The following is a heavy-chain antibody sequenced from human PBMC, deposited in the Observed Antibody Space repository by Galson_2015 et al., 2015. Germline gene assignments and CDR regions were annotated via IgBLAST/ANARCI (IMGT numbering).Heavy chain of an antibody. CDR1: GFTFSNYG. CDR2: IRSGGITT. D-gene: IGHD2/OR15-2a*01. Sequence: SLRLSCAASGFTFSNYGMGWVRQTPGKGLEWVSLIRSGGITTYYANSVKGRFTISRDNSKNTLSLQMNSLRAEDTAVYYCAKRVANNLIGAFDIWGQGTMVTVSS. CDR3: AKRVANNLIGAFDI. J-gene: IGHJ3*02. V-gene: IGHV3-23*01.